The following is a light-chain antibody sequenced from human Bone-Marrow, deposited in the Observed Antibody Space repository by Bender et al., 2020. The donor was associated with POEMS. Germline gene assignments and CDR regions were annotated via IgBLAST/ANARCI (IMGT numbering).Light chain of an antibody. CDR2: GNR. J-gene: IGLJ3*02. V-gene: IGLV1-40*01. CDR3: ATWDDRLSAWV. CDR1: SSNIGAGYD. Sequence: QSVLTQPPSVSGAPGQRVTISCTGSSSNIGAGYDVHWYQQLPGTAPKLLIHGNRNRPSGVPDRFSGSKSGTSASLAITGLQAEDEADYYCATWDDRLSAWVFGGGTKLTVL.